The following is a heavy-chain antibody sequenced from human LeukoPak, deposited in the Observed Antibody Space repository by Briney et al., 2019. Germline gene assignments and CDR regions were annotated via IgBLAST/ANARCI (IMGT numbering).Heavy chain of an antibody. J-gene: IGHJ6*03. CDR1: GFTFSSAA. CDR2: ITGSDDAT. CDR3: VRADFWSGYPYSYYMDV. Sequence: PGGSLRLSCAASGFTFSSAAMTWVRQAPGKGLEWVSTITGSDDATYYADSVKGRFTISRDFSRNTVGLQMNSLRSEDTAVYYCVRADFWSGYPYSYYMDVWGKGTTVTVSS. V-gene: IGHV3-23*01. D-gene: IGHD3-3*01.